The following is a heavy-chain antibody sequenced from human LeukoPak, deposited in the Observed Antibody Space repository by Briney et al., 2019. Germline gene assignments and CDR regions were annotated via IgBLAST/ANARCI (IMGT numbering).Heavy chain of an antibody. CDR3: ARNLYGSGSYYPGDY. CDR2: ISAYNGNT. J-gene: IGHJ4*02. CDR1: GYTFTNYG. V-gene: IGHV1-18*01. D-gene: IGHD3-10*01. Sequence: VASVKVSCKATGYTFTNYGISWVRQAPGQGLEWMGWISAYNGNTDYAQKLQGRVTMTTDTSTSTAYMELRSLRSADTAVYYCARNLYGSGSYYPGDYWGQGTLVTVSS.